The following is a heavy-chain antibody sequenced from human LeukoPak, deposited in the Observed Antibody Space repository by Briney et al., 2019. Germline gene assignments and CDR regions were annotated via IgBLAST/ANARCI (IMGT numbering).Heavy chain of an antibody. J-gene: IGHJ2*01. D-gene: IGHD3-3*01. V-gene: IGHV3-74*01. CDR2: INSDGSST. Sequence: PGGSLRLSCAASGFTFSSYWMHWVRQAPGKGLVWVSRINSDGSSTSYADSVKGRFTISRDNAKNTLYLQMNSLRAEDTAVYYCARLWGFDFWPGFGADLWGRGTLVTVSS. CDR3: ARLWGFDFWPGFGADL. CDR1: GFTFSSYW.